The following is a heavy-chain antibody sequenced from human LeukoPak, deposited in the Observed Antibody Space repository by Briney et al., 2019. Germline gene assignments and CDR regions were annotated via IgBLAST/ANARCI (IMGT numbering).Heavy chain of an antibody. Sequence: PGGSLRLSCAASGFTFSSYWMSWVRQAPGKGLEWVANIKQDGSEKYYVDSVKGRFTISRDNAKNSLYLQMNSLRAEDTAVYYCAKGTGMMWFDPWGQGTLVTVSS. CDR2: IKQDGSEK. CDR3: AKGTGMMWFDP. D-gene: IGHD3-16*01. CDR1: GFTFSSYW. J-gene: IGHJ5*02. V-gene: IGHV3-7*03.